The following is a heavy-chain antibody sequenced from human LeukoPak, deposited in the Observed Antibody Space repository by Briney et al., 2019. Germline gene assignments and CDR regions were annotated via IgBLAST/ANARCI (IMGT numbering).Heavy chain of an antibody. J-gene: IGHJ5*02. CDR2: ISAYNGNT. CDR3: ARVPGVTAGSNWFDP. D-gene: IGHD2-21*02. CDR1: GYTFTSYG. Sequence: GASVKVSCKASGYTFTSYGISWVRQAPGQGLEWMGWISAYNGNTNYAQKLQGRVTMTTDTSTITAYMELRGLRSEDPAVYYGARVPGVTAGSNWFDPWGQGTRVRVS. V-gene: IGHV1-18*01.